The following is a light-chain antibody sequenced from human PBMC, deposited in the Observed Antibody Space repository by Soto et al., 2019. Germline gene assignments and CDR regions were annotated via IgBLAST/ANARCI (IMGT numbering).Light chain of an antibody. J-gene: IGKJ5*01. Sequence: EIVLTQSPATLSLSPGERATLSCRASQTIKTYLAWYQQKPGQAPRLLISDASNRATGVPARFSGSGSATDLTLTINNLEPEDFAVNFCQQRNDWPRITFGQGTRLEIK. CDR3: QQRNDWPRIT. CDR2: DAS. V-gene: IGKV3-11*01. CDR1: QTIKTY.